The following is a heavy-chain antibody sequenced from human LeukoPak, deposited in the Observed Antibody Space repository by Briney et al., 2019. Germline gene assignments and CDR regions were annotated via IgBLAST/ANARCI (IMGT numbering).Heavy chain of an antibody. CDR2: IIGSGGAT. D-gene: IGHD3-10*01. J-gene: IGHJ6*02. Sequence: PGGSLRLSCAASGFTVSGNFMSWVRQAPGKGLEWVSAIIGSGGATYYADSVEGRFSISRDNSNNMLYLQMNSLRAEDTAVYYCAKAPTMVRGRMDVWGQGTTVTVSS. V-gene: IGHV3-23*01. CDR3: AKAPTMVRGRMDV. CDR1: GFTVSGNF.